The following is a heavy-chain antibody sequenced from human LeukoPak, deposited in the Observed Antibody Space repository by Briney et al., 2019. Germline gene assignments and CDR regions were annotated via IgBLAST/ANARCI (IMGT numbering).Heavy chain of an antibody. CDR2: ISSSDSTI. J-gene: IGHJ4*02. CDR1: GFTFSSYE. V-gene: IGHV3-48*03. CDR3: ARDYGGSSPFDS. Sequence: GGSLRLSCAASGFTFSSYEMHWVRQAPGKGLERISYISSSDSTIYYADSVKGRFTISRDNAKNSLYLQMNSLRAEDTAVYYCARDYGGSSPFDSWGQGTLVTVSS. D-gene: IGHD4-23*01.